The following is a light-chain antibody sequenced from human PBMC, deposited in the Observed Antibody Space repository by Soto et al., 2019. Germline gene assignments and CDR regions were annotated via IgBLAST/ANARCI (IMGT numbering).Light chain of an antibody. Sequence: QSALTQPRSVSGSAGQSVTIACTGTSSDVGGYNYVSWYQQHPGKAPKLMIYDVSKRPSGVPDRFSGSKSGNTASLTFSGLQAEDEADYYCCSYAGSYTVVFGGGIKLTVL. CDR1: SSDVGGYNY. J-gene: IGLJ2*01. V-gene: IGLV2-11*01. CDR3: CSYAGSYTVV. CDR2: DVS.